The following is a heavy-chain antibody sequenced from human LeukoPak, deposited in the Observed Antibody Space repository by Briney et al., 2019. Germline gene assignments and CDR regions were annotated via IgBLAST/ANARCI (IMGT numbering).Heavy chain of an antibody. CDR1: GYTFTSYG. J-gene: IGHJ4*02. CDR2: ISAYNGNT. V-gene: IGHV1-18*01. D-gene: IGHD3-9*01. Sequence: GASVKVSCKASGYTFTSYGISWVRQAPGQGLEWMGWISAYNGNTNYAQKLQGRVTMTTDTSTSTAYMELRSLRSDDTAVYYCARFILTGYFMPRVFDYWGQGTLVTVSS. CDR3: ARFILTGYFMPRVFDY.